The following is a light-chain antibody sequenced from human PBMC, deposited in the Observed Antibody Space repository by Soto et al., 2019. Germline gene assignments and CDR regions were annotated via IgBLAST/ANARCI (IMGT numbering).Light chain of an antibody. CDR1: QSISSW. CDR2: KAS. J-gene: IGKJ4*01. V-gene: IGKV1-5*03. CDR3: QQYDTYSPTT. Sequence: DIQMTQSPSTLSASVGDRVTITCRASQSISSWLAWYQQKPGKAPKLLIYKASSLESGVPSRFSRSGSGTEFTLTISSLQPDDFATYYCQQYDTYSPTTFGGGTKVEIK.